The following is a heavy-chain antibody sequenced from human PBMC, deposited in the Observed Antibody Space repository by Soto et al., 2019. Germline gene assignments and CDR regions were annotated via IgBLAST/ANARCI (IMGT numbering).Heavy chain of an antibody. CDR2: IKQDGSEK. CDR1: GFTFTTYW. V-gene: IGHV3-7*01. CDR3: ARVLITMFRDYKWFDP. J-gene: IGHJ5*02. D-gene: IGHD3-10*02. Sequence: GGSRRLSCAASGFTFTTYWMGWVRQAPGKGVECVPNIKQDGSEKYYVDSGKGRFTISRDNAKNSLYLQMSSLRADDTAVYYCARVLITMFRDYKWFDPWGQGTLVNVSS.